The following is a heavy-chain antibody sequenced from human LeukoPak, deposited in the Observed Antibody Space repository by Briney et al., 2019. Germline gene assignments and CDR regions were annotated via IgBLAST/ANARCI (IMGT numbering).Heavy chain of an antibody. J-gene: IGHJ1*01. CDR2: IYYSGST. V-gene: IGHV4-39*01. CDR1: GGSISSSSYY. D-gene: IGHD6-19*01. Sequence: SETLSLTCTVSGGSISSSSYYWGWIRQPPGKGLEWIGSIYYSGSTYYNPSLKSRATISVDTSKNQFSLKLSSVTAADTAVYYCARQLGSGWYSEYFQHWGQGTLVTVSS. CDR3: ARQLGSGWYSEYFQH.